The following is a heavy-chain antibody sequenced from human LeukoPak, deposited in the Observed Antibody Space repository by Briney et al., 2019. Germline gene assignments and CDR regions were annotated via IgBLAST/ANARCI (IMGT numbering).Heavy chain of an antibody. CDR2: IYYSGST. D-gene: IGHD2-21*02. V-gene: IGHV4-61*01. Sequence: SETLSLTCTVSGYSISSGYYWSWIRQPPGKELEWIGYIYYSGSTNYNPSLKSRVTISVDTSKNQFSLKLSSVTAADTAVYYCARHDFNWFDPWGQGTLVTVSS. J-gene: IGHJ5*02. CDR3: ARHDFNWFDP. CDR1: GYSISSGYY.